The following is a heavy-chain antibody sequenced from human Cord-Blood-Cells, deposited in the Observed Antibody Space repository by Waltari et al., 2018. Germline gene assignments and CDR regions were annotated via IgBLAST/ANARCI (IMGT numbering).Heavy chain of an antibody. Sequence: QLQLQESGPGLVKPSETLSLTCTVSGGSISRSSYYWGWIRQPPGKGLEWIGSIYYSGSTYYNPSLKSRVTISVDTSKNQFSLKLSSVTAADTAVYYCARRGTYYYGSGSYYTAEYFQHWGQGTLVTVSS. CDR1: GGSISRSSYY. CDR3: ARRGTYYYGSGSYYTAEYFQH. CDR2: IYYSGST. D-gene: IGHD3-10*01. V-gene: IGHV4-39*07. J-gene: IGHJ1*01.